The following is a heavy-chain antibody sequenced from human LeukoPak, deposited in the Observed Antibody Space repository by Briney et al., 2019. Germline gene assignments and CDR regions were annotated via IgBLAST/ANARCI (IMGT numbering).Heavy chain of an antibody. CDR1: GGSISSYY. CDR3: ARCIGGGYWFDP. CDR2: IYYSGST. D-gene: IGHD3-16*01. J-gene: IGHJ5*02. Sequence: SETLSLTCTVSGGSISSYYWSWIRQPPGKGLEWIGYIYYSGSTNYNPSLKSRVTISVDTSKNQFSLKLSSVTAADTAVYYCARCIGGGYWFDPWGQGTLVTVSS. V-gene: IGHV4-59*01.